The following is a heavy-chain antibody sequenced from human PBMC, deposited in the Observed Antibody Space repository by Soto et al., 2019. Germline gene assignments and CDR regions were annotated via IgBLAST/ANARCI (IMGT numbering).Heavy chain of an antibody. CDR1: GFTFSTYA. CDR2: ISSSGGST. Sequence: EVQLLESGGGLVQPGGSLRLSCAASGFTFSTYAMSWVRQAPGKGLEWVSTISSSGGSTHYADSVKGRFTISRDNSKNTLYLQRNSLRAEDTAVYYCAKFDGGNSAHTYTIDPWGQGTLVTVSS. CDR3: AKFDGGNSAHTYTIDP. J-gene: IGHJ5*02. V-gene: IGHV3-23*01. D-gene: IGHD2-21*02.